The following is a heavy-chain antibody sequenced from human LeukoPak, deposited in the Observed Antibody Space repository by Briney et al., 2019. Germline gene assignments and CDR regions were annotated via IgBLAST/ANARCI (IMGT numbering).Heavy chain of an antibody. CDR1: GFTFSRYA. J-gene: IGHJ4*02. D-gene: IGHD4-23*01. CDR3: ARNYGGNSPVGY. Sequence: GGSLRLSCAASGFTFSRYAMSWVRQAPGKGLEWVSAISGSGGSTYYADSVKGRFTISRDNSKNTLYLQMNSLRAEDTAVYYCARNYGGNSPVGYWGQGTLVTVSS. CDR2: ISGSGGST. V-gene: IGHV3-23*01.